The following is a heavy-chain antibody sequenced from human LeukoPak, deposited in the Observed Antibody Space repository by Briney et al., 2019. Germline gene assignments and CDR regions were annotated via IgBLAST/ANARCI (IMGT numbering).Heavy chain of an antibody. CDR3: ARNSNNAFDI. CDR2: IYYSGTT. V-gene: IGHV4-31*03. D-gene: IGHD6-13*01. CDR1: GDSISSRTYY. J-gene: IGHJ3*02. Sequence: PSETLSLICTVSGDSISSRTYYWSWIRQHPGKGLEWIGYIYYSGTTYYNPSLKSRLTISVDTSENQFSLKLSSVTAADTAVYYCARNSNNAFDIWGQGTMVTVSS.